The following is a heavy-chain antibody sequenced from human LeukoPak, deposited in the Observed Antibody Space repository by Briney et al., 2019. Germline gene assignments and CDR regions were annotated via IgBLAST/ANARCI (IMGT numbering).Heavy chain of an antibody. J-gene: IGHJ4*02. CDR2: IYYSGNT. CDR1: GGSISSGAYS. D-gene: IGHD3-16*01. Sequence: SQTLSLTCTVSGGSISSGAYSWSWIRQHPGKGLEWIGYIYYSGNTYYNPSLKGRVTISVDTSKNQFSLRLSSVTAADTAVYYCARVKRRLYDGFDYWGQGTLVTVSS. V-gene: IGHV4-31*03. CDR3: ARVKRRLYDGFDY.